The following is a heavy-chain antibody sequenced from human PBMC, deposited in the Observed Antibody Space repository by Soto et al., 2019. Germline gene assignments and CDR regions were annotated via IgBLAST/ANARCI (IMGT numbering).Heavy chain of an antibody. CDR2: LIGGHYGT. Sequence: ILSCTASGFTLQNYAMAWVRQAPGKGLEWVSTLIGGHYGTAYSYSVKGRFTVSRDNSKNCLYLQMNSLGVEDTAMYFCAKGKSTGDIDRFDPWGQGSLVTVSS. CDR1: GFTLQNYA. V-gene: IGHV3-23*01. J-gene: IGHJ5*02. D-gene: IGHD3-10*01. CDR3: AKGKSTGDIDRFDP.